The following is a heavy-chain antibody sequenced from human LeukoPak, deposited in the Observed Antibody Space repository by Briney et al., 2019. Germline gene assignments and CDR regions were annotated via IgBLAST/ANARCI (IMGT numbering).Heavy chain of an antibody. D-gene: IGHD6-13*01. CDR1: GDSISSYY. CDR2: INHSGST. J-gene: IGHJ4*02. CDR3: ARVGSSWYENDY. V-gene: IGHV4-34*01. Sequence: PSETLSLTCTVSGDSISSYYWTWIRQPPGKGLEWIGEINHSGSTNYNPSLKSRVTISVDTSKNQFSLKLSSVTAADTAVYYCARVGSSWYENDYWGQGTLVTVSS.